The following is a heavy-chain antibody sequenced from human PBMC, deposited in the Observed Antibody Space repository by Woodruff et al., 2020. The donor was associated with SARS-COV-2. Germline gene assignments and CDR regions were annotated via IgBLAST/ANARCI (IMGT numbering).Heavy chain of an antibody. CDR2: IIPIFGTA. D-gene: IGHD4-17*01. V-gene: IGHV1-69*01. Sequence: QGLEWMGGIIPIFGTANYAQKFQGRVTITADESTSTAYMELSSLRSEDTAVYYCARGSDYGDYAALYYYYMDVWGKGTT. J-gene: IGHJ6*03. CDR3: ARGSDYGDYAALYYYYMDV.